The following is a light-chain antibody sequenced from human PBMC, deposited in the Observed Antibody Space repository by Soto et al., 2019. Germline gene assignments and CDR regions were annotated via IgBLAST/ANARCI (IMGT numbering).Light chain of an antibody. J-gene: IGKJ5*01. CDR1: QSVSVY. V-gene: IGKV3-20*01. CDR3: QQYGSSPPIT. CDR2: DAS. Sequence: EIVLTQSPATLSLSPGERATLSCRASQSVSVYLAWYQQKPGQAPRLLIYDASNRATGIPDRFSGSGSRTDFTLTISRLEPEDFAVYYCQQYGSSPPITFGQGTRLEIK.